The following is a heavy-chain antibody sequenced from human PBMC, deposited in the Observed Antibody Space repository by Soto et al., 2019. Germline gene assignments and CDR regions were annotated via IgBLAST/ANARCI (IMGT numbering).Heavy chain of an antibody. CDR2: IIPFFGTA. CDR1: GGTFSTFG. J-gene: IGHJ4*02. CDR3: ARGMGNYDILTGYSN. D-gene: IGHD3-9*01. V-gene: IGHV1-69*06. Sequence: SVQVSCKASGGTFSTFGISWVRQAPGQGLEWMGGIIPFFGTARYSQKFEDRITITADKSTNTAYMDLSSLRSEDTAVYYCARGMGNYDILTGYSNWGQGTLVTVSS.